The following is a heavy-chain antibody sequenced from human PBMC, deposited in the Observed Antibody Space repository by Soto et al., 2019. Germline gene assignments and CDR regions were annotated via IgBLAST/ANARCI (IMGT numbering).Heavy chain of an antibody. Sequence: QVQLQESGPGLVKPSGTLSLTCAVSGGSISSSNWWSWVRQPPGKGLEWIGGIYHSGSTNYNPSLKSRVNISEDRSKNQFSLKLSSVPAAGTAVYYCARAHSGGYAYYYFGMDDWGQGTTVTVSS. CDR3: ARAHSGGYAYYYFGMDD. CDR1: GGSISSSNW. V-gene: IGHV4-4*02. CDR2: IYHSGST. D-gene: IGHD3-10*01. J-gene: IGHJ6*02.